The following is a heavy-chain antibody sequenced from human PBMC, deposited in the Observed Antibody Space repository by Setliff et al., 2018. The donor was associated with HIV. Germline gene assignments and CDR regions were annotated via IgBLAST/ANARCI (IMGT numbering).Heavy chain of an antibody. J-gene: IGHJ5*02. Sequence: SETLSLTCAVSGYSISSGYYWDWIRQPPGKGLEWIGSIYHTGSTYSNPSLKSRVTISVDSSKNQFSLKLSSVTAADTAVYYCARSDPVDNWNPTLKWFDPWGRGTLVTVS. D-gene: IGHD1-20*01. CDR1: GYSISSGYY. CDR2: IYHTGST. CDR3: ARSDPVDNWNPTLKWFDP. V-gene: IGHV4-38-2*01.